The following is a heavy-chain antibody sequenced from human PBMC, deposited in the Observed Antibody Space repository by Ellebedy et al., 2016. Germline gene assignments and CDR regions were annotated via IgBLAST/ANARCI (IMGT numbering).Heavy chain of an antibody. Sequence: SLKISXITSGFTFDDFAMHWVRQVPGKGLEWVSGISWNSGSIGYADSVKGRFITSRDNARNSLYLQMNSLRGEDTALYYCAKVGQVTSFYYYFDVWGKGTTVTVSS. CDR3: AKVGQVTSFYYYFDV. J-gene: IGHJ6*03. V-gene: IGHV3-9*01. CDR2: ISWNSGSI. CDR1: GFTFDDFA.